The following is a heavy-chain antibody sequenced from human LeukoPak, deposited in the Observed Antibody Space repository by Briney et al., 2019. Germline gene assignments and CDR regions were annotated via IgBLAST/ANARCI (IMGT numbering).Heavy chain of an antibody. CDR3: TKDAGYASDY. D-gene: IGHD2-15*01. Sequence: SGGSLRLSCAASGFSFSTTWMHWVGQAPGKGLEWVALIYSDSSRTTYADSVKGRFTISRDNAKNTVYLQMSSLRVEDTAVYFCTKDAGYASDYWGQGILVPVSS. J-gene: IGHJ4*02. V-gene: IGHV3-74*01. CDR2: IYSDSSRT. CDR1: GFSFSTTW.